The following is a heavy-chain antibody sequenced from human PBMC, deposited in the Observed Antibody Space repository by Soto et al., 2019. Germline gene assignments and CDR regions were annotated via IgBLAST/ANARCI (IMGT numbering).Heavy chain of an antibody. Sequence: EVLLVESGGGVVQPGGSLRLSCEASGFKFDDYMMHWVRQAPGKGLEWISRISWDGDFLDYADSIKGRFTVSRDNCKNSLYLHMNSLKTEDTAFYYCAKEGNGGSSLDHWGQGTLVTVSS. CDR1: GFKFDDYM. CDR2: ISWDGDFL. V-gene: IGHV3-43*01. D-gene: IGHD1-26*01. J-gene: IGHJ4*02. CDR3: AKEGNGGSSLDH.